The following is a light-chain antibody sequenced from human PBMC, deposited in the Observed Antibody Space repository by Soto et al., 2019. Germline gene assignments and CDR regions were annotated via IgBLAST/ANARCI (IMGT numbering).Light chain of an antibody. CDR1: SSDVGGYKY. J-gene: IGLJ2*01. CDR3: SSYAGSSTFVV. CDR2: EGS. Sequence: QSALTQPASVSGSPGQSITISCTGTSSDVGGYKYVSWYQQHPGKAPKVMIYEGSKRPSGVSNRFSGSKSGNTASLTISGLQAEDEADYYCSSYAGSSTFVVFGGGTKLTVL. V-gene: IGLV2-23*03.